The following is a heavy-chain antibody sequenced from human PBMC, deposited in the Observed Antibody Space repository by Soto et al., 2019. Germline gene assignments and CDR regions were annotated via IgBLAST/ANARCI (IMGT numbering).Heavy chain of an antibody. CDR2: ISGSGGST. J-gene: IGHJ4*02. D-gene: IGHD5-18*01. CDR1: GYTFSSYA. Sequence: EVQLLESGGGLVQPGGSLRLSCAASGYTFSSYAMSWVRQAPGKGLEWVSAISGSGGSTYYADSVKGRFTISRDNSKNTLYLQMNSLRAEDTAVYYCAKDPIYSYGPPIFDYWGQGTLVTVSS. V-gene: IGHV3-23*01. CDR3: AKDPIYSYGPPIFDY.